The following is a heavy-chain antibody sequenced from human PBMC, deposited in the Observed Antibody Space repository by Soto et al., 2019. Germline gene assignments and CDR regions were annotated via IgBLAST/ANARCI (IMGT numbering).Heavy chain of an antibody. D-gene: IGHD2-2*01. V-gene: IGHV4-59*08. CDR3: ARQYCSSTRCYQYFDY. J-gene: IGHJ4*02. CDR2: IYSSGST. CDR1: GGSINSYY. Sequence: QVQLQESGPGLVKPSETLSLTCTVSGGSINSYYWSWIRQSPEKGLEWIGYIYSSGSTNYNPSLKRRVTISVDTSKNQFSLKLSSVTAADTAVYYCARQYCSSTRCYQYFDYWGQGTLVTVSS.